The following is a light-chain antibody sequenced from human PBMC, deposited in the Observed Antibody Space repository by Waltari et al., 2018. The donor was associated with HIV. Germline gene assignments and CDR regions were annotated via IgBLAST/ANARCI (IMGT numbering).Light chain of an antibody. V-gene: IGKV1-5*03. CDR3: QQYISYWT. CDR1: QSISTW. J-gene: IGKJ1*01. CDR2: KAS. Sequence: DIQMTQSPSTLSASVGDRVTITCRASQSISTWLAWYQQKPGKAPNLLIYKASSLEGGVPSRFSGSGSGTEFTLTISSLQPDDFATYYCQQYISYWTFGQGTKVEMK.